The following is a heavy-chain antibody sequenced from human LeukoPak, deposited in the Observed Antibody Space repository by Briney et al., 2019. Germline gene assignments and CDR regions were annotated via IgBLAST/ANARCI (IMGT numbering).Heavy chain of an antibody. J-gene: IGHJ4*02. Sequence: SETLSLTCTVSGGSISSYYWSWIRQPPGKGLEWIGYIYYSGSTNYNPFLKSRVTISVDTSKNQFSLKLSSVTAADTAVYYCARWAVTGNHFDYWGQGTLVTVSS. CDR3: ARWAVTGNHFDY. CDR2: IYYSGST. D-gene: IGHD1-20*01. V-gene: IGHV4-59*01. CDR1: GGSISSYY.